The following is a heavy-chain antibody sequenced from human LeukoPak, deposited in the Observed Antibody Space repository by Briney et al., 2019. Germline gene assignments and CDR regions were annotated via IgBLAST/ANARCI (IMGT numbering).Heavy chain of an antibody. V-gene: IGHV3-21*01. Sequence: GGSLRLSCAASGFTFSSYSMNWVRQAPGKGLEWVSSISSSSSYIYYADSVKGRFTIFRDNAKNSLYLQMNSLRAEDTAVYYCARDLSSVVDYWGQGTLVTVSS. CDR1: GFTFSSYS. CDR2: ISSSSSYI. CDR3: ARDLSSVVDY. J-gene: IGHJ4*02. D-gene: IGHD3-16*02.